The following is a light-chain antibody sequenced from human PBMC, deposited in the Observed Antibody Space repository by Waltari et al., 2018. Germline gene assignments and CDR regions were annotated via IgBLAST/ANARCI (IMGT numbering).Light chain of an antibody. V-gene: IGKV1-5*03. Sequence: DIQLTQSPSTLPASVGDRVTITCRASQSVSTWLAWYQQKPGKAPKLLIYRASILESGVPSRFSGSGSGTEFTLTISSLQPEDFGTYYCQQTASAPITFGRGTKVDIK. J-gene: IGKJ1*01. CDR2: RAS. CDR3: QQTASAPIT. CDR1: QSVSTW.